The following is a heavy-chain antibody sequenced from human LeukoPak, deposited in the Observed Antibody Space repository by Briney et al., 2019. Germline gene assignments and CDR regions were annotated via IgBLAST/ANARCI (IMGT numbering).Heavy chain of an antibody. CDR3: AKDLQVVTTYYFDY. D-gene: IGHD4-23*01. Sequence: PGGSLRLSCVASGFTFSSYAMSWVRQAPGKGLEWVSAISGSGGSTYYADSVKGRFTISRDNSKNTLYLQTNSLRAEDTAVYYCAKDLQVVTTYYFDYWGQGTLVTVSS. CDR2: ISGSGGST. J-gene: IGHJ4*02. CDR1: GFTFSSYA. V-gene: IGHV3-23*01.